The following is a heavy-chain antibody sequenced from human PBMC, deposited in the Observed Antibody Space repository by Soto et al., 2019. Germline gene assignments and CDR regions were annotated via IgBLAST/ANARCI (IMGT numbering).Heavy chain of an antibody. V-gene: IGHV5-51*01. Sequence: GESLKMSCKGSGYSFTSYWIGWVRQMPGKGLEWMGIIYPGDSDTRYSPSFQGQVTISADKSISTAYLQWSSLKASDTAMYYCATRGYSYGRENYYNGMNVWGKGTTVTVSS. CDR2: IYPGDSDT. CDR3: ATRGYSYGRENYYNGMNV. D-gene: IGHD5-18*01. CDR1: GYSFTSYW. J-gene: IGHJ6*04.